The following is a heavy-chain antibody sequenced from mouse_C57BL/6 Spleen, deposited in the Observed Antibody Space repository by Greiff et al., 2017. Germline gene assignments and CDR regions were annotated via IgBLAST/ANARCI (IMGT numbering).Heavy chain of an antibody. CDR2: IHPNSGST. V-gene: IGHV1-64*01. CDR1: GYTFTSYW. J-gene: IGHJ4*01. CDR3: ARFYYGSSYVYYYAMDY. Sequence: VQLQQPGAELVKPGASVKLSCKASGYTFTSYWMHWVKQRPGQGLEWIGMIHPNSGSTNYNEKFKSKATLTVDKSSSTAYMQLSSLTSADSAVYYCARFYYGSSYVYYYAMDYWGQGTSVTVSS. D-gene: IGHD1-1*01.